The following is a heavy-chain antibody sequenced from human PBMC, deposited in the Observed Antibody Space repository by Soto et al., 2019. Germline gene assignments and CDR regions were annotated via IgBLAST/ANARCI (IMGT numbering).Heavy chain of an antibody. CDR3: VRESEPMRTIVTLAY. V-gene: IGHV1-18*01. CDR1: GYTFTTYG. J-gene: IGHJ4*02. Sequence: QVQMVQSANEVKRPGASVKVSCKASGYTFTTYGISWVRQAPGQGLEWMGWISAYYGDTKYAPEVQGRVPLTRDISTNTAYMELRNLRSDDTDMYFCVRESEPMRTIVTLAYWGQGTLVSVSS. D-gene: IGHD2-15*01. CDR2: ISAYYGDT.